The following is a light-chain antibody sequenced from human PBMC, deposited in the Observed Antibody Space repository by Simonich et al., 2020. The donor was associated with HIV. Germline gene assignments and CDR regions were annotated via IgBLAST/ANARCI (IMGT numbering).Light chain of an antibody. CDR1: QSVLYSSNNKNY. CDR2: WAS. Sequence: DIVMTQSPDSLAVSLGERATINCKSSQSVLYSSNNKNYLAWYQQKPGQPPKLLMYWASPRESGVPDRFSGSGSGTDFTLTISSLQAEDVAVYYCQQYYSTPDTFGQGTKLEIK. J-gene: IGKJ2*01. V-gene: IGKV4-1*01. CDR3: QQYYSTPDT.